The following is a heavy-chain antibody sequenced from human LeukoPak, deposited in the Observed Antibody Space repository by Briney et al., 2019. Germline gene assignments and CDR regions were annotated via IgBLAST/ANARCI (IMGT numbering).Heavy chain of an antibody. J-gene: IGHJ4*02. CDR2: IWYGGSNT. CDR1: GFTFSTYG. Sequence: PGRALRLSCAASGFTFSTYGMHWVRQAPGKGLEWGAVIWYGGSNTYTVVVVTGRFIISRYNSKNPLYLKINSLRAEDPTVHSCARDYCGHDCNTPPLGFDNWGQGTLVTVSS. V-gene: IGHV3-33*01. D-gene: IGHD2-21*02. CDR3: ARDYCGHDCNTPPLGFDN.